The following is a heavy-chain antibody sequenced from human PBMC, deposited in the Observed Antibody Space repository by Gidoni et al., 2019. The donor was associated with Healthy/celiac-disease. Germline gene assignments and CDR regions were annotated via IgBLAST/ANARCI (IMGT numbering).Heavy chain of an antibody. CDR1: GFTFSNAW. Sequence: EVQLVESGGGLVKPGGSLRLSCAASGFTFSNAWMSWVRQAPGKGLEWVGRIKSKTDGGTTDYAAPVKGRFTISRDDSKNTLYLQMNSLKTEDTAVYYCTTALRFLEWLDYWGQGTLVTVSS. CDR2: IKSKTDGGTT. J-gene: IGHJ4*02. D-gene: IGHD3-3*01. CDR3: TTALRFLEWLDY. V-gene: IGHV3-15*01.